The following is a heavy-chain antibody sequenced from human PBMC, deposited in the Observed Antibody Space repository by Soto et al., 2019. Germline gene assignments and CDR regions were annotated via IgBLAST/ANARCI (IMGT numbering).Heavy chain of an antibody. CDR1: GGSFSGYY. D-gene: IGHD3-10*01. Sequence: SETLSLTCAVYGGSFSGYYWSWIRQPPGKGLEWIGEINHSGSTNYNPSLKSRVTISVDTSKNQFSLNWTSVTAADTAVYYCAREGSGPLDYWGQGTLVTVSS. CDR2: INHSGST. CDR3: AREGSGPLDY. J-gene: IGHJ4*02. V-gene: IGHV4-34*01.